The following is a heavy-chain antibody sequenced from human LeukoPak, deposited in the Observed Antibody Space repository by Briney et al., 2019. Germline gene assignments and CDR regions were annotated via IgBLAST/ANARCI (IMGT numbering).Heavy chain of an antibody. Sequence: SETLSLTCTVSGGSISSNSYYWGWKRQPPGKGLEWIGSIYYSGDTYYNPSLKSRRVTISVDTSKNQFSLRLSSVTAADTAVYYCARHQWHYYYYMGVWGKGSTVTVSS. CDR1: GGSISSNSYY. J-gene: IGHJ6*03. CDR2: IYYSGDT. CDR3: ARHQWHYYYYMGV. V-gene: IGHV4-39*01. D-gene: IGHD6-19*01.